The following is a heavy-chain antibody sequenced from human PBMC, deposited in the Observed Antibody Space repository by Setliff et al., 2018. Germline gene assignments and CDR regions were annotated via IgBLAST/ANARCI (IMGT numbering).Heavy chain of an antibody. V-gene: IGHV3-11*04. CDR3: AKPQVELRWGFES. CDR2: ISGSGNTV. Sequence: LRLSCAASGFRFSDLYMSWVRQVPGKGLEWLSKISGSGNTVYYADSVRGRFTISRDNTKNSLYLQMNSLRAEDSAVYYCAKPQVELRWGFESWGQGTPVTVSS. CDR1: GFRFSDLY. D-gene: IGHD1-7*01. J-gene: IGHJ4*02.